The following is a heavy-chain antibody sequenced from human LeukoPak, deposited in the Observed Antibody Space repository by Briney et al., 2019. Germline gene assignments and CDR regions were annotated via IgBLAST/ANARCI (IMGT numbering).Heavy chain of an antibody. CDR2: ISWNSGSI. V-gene: IGHV3-9*03. D-gene: IGHD6-19*01. Sequence: GGSLRLSCAASGFTFDDYAMHWVRQAPGKGLEWVSGISWNSGSIGYADSVKGRFTISRDNAKNSLYLQMNSLRAEDMALYYCAKDRYSSGWYGWFDPWGQGTLVTVSS. J-gene: IGHJ5*02. CDR1: GFTFDDYA. CDR3: AKDRYSSGWYGWFDP.